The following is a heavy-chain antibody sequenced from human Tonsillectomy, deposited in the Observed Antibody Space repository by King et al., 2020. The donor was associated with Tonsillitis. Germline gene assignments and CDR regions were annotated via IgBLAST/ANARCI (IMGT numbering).Heavy chain of an antibody. CDR1: GYTFTGYS. CDR3: ARGHEMSSSLFGVNIEGGVWLDP. CDR2: INPNSGDT. D-gene: IGHD3-3*01. V-gene: IGHV1-2*02. J-gene: IGHJ5*02. Sequence: VQLVESGTKVKKPGASVRVSCKASGYTFTGYSLHWVRQAPGQGLEWMGSINPNSGDTNYAQRFQGRVTMTRDTSTSTAFMDLSGLRSDDTAVFYCARGHEMSSSLFGVNIEGGVWLDPWGQGTLVTVSS.